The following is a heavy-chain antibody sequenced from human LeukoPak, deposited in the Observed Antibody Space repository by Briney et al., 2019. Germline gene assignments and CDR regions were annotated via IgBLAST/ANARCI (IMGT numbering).Heavy chain of an antibody. CDR2: IYHSGST. D-gene: IGHD7-27*01. J-gene: IGHJ2*01. CDR1: GGSISSSNW. Sequence: PSGTLSLTCAVSGGSISSSNWWSWVRPPPGKGLEWIGEIYHSGSTNYNPSLKSRVTISVDKSKNQFSLKLSSVTAADTAVYYCAKLGTAYWYFDLWGRGTLVTVSS. CDR3: AKLGTAYWYFDL. V-gene: IGHV4-4*02.